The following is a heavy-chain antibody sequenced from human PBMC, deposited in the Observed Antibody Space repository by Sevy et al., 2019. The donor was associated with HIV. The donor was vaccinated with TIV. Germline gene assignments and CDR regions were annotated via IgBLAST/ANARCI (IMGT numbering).Heavy chain of an antibody. CDR3: ARDGDSSSWSWNYYYYYGMDV. J-gene: IGHJ6*02. V-gene: IGHV3-21*01. CDR2: ISSSSSYI. D-gene: IGHD6-13*01. CDR1: GFTFSSYS. Sequence: GGSLRLSCAASGFTFSSYSMNWVRQAPGKGLEWVSSISSSSSYIYYEDSVKGRFTISKDNAKNSLYLQMNSMRAEDTAVYYCARDGDSSSWSWNYYYYYGMDVWGQGTTVTVSS.